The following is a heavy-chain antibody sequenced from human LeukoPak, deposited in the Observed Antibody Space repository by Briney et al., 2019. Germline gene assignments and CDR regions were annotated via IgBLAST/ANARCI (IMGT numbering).Heavy chain of an antibody. Sequence: PGGSLRLSCAASGFTFSSYGMHWVRQAPGKGLEWVAVISYDGSNKYYADSVKGRFTISRDNSKDTLYLQMNSLRAEDTAVYYCAKDLIKITMVPTGGLYYYGMDVWGQGTTVTVSS. D-gene: IGHD3-10*01. CDR2: ISYDGSNK. J-gene: IGHJ6*02. CDR1: GFTFSSYG. V-gene: IGHV3-30*18. CDR3: AKDLIKITMVPTGGLYYYGMDV.